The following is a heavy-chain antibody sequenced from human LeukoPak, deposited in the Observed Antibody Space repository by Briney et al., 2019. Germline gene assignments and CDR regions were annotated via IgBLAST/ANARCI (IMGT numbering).Heavy chain of an antibody. CDR3: ASRETGDRYYYMDV. D-gene: IGHD7-27*01. CDR2: IYYSGST. CDR1: GGSISSYY. Sequence: SETLSLTCTVSGGSISSYYWSWIRQPPGKGLEWIGYIYYSGSTNYNPSLKSRVTISVDTSKNQFSLKLSSVTAADTAVYYCASRETGDRYYYMDVWGKGTTVTVSS. J-gene: IGHJ6*03. V-gene: IGHV4-59*01.